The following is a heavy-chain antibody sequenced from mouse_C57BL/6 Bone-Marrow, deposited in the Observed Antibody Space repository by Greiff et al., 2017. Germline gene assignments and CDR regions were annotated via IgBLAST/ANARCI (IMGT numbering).Heavy chain of an antibody. V-gene: IGHV1-63*01. CDR1: GYTFTNYW. D-gene: IGHD1-1*01. CDR2: IYPGGGYT. J-gene: IGHJ3*01. CDR3: ATGSSPAWFAY. Sequence: VPLQQSGAELVRPGTSVKMSCKASGYTFTNYWIGWAKQRPGHGLEWIGDIYPGGGYTNYNEKFKGKATLTADKSSSTAYMQFSSLTSEDSAIYYCATGSSPAWFAYWGQGTLVTVSA.